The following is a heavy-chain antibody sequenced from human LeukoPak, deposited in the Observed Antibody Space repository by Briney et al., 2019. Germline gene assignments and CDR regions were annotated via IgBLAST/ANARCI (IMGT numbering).Heavy chain of an antibody. CDR1: GCTFTSYG. Sequence: ASVKVSCKASGCTFTSYGISWVRQAPGQGLEWMGWISAYNGNTNYAQKLQGRVTMTTDTSTSTAYMELRSLRSDDTAVYYCARGSGWIGESERSFDPWGQGTLVTVSS. D-gene: IGHD3-10*01. CDR2: ISAYNGNT. V-gene: IGHV1-18*04. CDR3: ARGSGWIGESERSFDP. J-gene: IGHJ5*02.